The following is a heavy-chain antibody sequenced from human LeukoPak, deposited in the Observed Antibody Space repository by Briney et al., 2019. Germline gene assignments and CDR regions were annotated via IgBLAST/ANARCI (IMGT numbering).Heavy chain of an antibody. D-gene: IGHD2-15*01. V-gene: IGHV4-59*01. J-gene: IGHJ6*02. Sequence: SETLSLTCTVSGGSISSYYWSWIRQPPGKGLEWIGYIYYSGSTNYNPSLKSRVTISVDTSKNQFSLKLSSVTAADTAVYYCARSGHCTGWGQVATIDGSSCYDFGYYYYGMDVWGQGTTVTVSS. CDR2: IYYSGST. CDR3: ARSGHCTGWGQVATIDGSSCYDFGYYYYGMDV. CDR1: GGSISSYY.